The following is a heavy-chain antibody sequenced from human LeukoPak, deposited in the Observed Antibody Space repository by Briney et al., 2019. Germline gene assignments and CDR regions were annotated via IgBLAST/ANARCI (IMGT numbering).Heavy chain of an antibody. D-gene: IGHD3-10*01. CDR1: GFTFSSYG. CDR3: AKGLWFGELFPFDY. V-gene: IGHV3-30*02. J-gene: IGHJ4*02. Sequence: PGGSLRLSCAASGFTFSSYGMHWVRQAPGKGLEWVAFIRYGGSNKYYADSVKGRFTISRDNSKNTLYLQMNSLRAEDTAVYYCAKGLWFGELFPFDYWGQGTLVTVSS. CDR2: IRYGGSNK.